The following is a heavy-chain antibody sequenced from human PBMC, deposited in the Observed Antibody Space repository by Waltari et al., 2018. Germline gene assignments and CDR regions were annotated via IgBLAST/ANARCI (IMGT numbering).Heavy chain of an antibody. CDR1: GYTLRTYA. D-gene: IGHD2-2*01. V-gene: IGHV3-23*01. Sequence: EVQLLESGGGLFQPGRSLRPHCAASGYTLRTYAMSWVRQAPGKGLEWVSTIYRRGGNTLYAASVKGRFTISGDNSRNTLYLEMNSLRAEDTAVYYCAKELTRNCFDAWGQGTLVTVSS. CDR2: IYRRGGNT. J-gene: IGHJ4*02. CDR3: AKELTRNCFDA.